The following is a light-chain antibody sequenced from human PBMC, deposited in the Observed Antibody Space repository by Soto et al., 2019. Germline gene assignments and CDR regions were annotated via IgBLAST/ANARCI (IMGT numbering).Light chain of an antibody. V-gene: IGKV3-11*01. CDR1: QSVSSY. CDR3: QQYNNWPPIT. Sequence: EIVLTQSPGTLSLSPGERATLSCRASQSVSSYLAWYQQKPGQAPRLLIYDASNRATGIPARFSGSGSGTDFTLTISSLQSEDFAVYYCQQYNNWPPITFGQGTRLENK. CDR2: DAS. J-gene: IGKJ5*01.